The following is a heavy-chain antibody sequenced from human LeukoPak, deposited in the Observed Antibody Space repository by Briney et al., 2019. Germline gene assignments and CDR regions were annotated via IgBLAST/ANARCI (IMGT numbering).Heavy chain of an antibody. Sequence: PGGSLRLSCAASGFIFRSYPMHWVRQAPGKGLEWVAVVSYDGSGENYADSVKGRFTISRDNSKNTLYLQMNSLRAEDTAVYYCARGRSSGYYSSIDYWGQGTLVTVSS. V-gene: IGHV3-30*01. D-gene: IGHD3-22*01. CDR3: ARGRSSGYYSSIDY. CDR1: GFIFRSYP. J-gene: IGHJ4*02. CDR2: VSYDGSGE.